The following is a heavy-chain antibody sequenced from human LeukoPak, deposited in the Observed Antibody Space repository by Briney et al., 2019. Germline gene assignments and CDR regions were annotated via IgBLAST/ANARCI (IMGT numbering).Heavy chain of an antibody. CDR3: ARDPYYYDSSGYAY. D-gene: IGHD3-22*01. J-gene: IGHJ4*02. Sequence: GGSLRLSCAASGFTFISYWMSWVRQAPGKGLEWVANIKQDGSEKYYVDSVKGRFTISRDNAKNSLYLQMNSLRAEDTAVYYCARDPYYYDSSGYAYWGQGTLVTVSS. CDR2: IKQDGSEK. CDR1: GFTFISYW. V-gene: IGHV3-7*01.